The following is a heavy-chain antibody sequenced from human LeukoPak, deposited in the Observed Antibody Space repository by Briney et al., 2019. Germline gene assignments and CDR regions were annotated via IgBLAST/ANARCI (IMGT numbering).Heavy chain of an antibody. Sequence: GGSLRLSCAASGFTFSSYGMTWVRQAPGKGLEWVSAVSGGGGITYYADSVKGRFTISRDNSRNTLYLQMNSLRAEDTAVYYCASAPADGSGYYNFDQWGQGTLVTVSS. CDR2: VSGGGGIT. D-gene: IGHD3-22*01. J-gene: IGHJ4*02. V-gene: IGHV3-23*01. CDR1: GFTFSSYG. CDR3: ASAPADGSGYYNFDQ.